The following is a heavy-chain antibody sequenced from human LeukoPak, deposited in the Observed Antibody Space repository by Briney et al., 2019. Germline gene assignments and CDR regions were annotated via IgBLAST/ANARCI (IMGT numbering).Heavy chain of an antibody. Sequence: PSETLSLTCTVSGGSISSYYWNWIRQPPGKGLEWIGYIYYSGSTNYNPSLKSRLTISLDTSRNQFSLKLNSVTAADTAVYYCAKSNGYGLIDIWGQGTMVTVSS. CDR1: GGSISSYY. J-gene: IGHJ3*02. D-gene: IGHD3-10*01. V-gene: IGHV4-59*12. CDR2: IYYSGST. CDR3: AKSNGYGLIDI.